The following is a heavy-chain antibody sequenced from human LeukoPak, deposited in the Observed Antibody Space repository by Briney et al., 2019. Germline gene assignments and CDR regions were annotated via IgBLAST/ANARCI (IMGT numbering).Heavy chain of an antibody. D-gene: IGHD2-2*01. J-gene: IGHJ6*02. Sequence: SETLSLTCTVSSGSVNSYYWSWIRQPPGKGLEWIGYTYYSGSTNYNPSLKSRVTISVDTSKNQFSLKLSSVTAADTAVYYCARVPAAPRLYMDVWGQGTTVIVSS. CDR2: TYYSGST. V-gene: IGHV4-59*02. CDR1: SGSVNSYY. CDR3: ARVPAAPRLYMDV.